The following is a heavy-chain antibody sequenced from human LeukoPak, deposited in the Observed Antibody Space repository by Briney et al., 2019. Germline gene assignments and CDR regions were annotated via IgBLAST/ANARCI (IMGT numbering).Heavy chain of an antibody. J-gene: IGHJ4*02. CDR1: GGSISIYY. CDR2: IHHSGST. Sequence: PSETLSLTCTVSGGSISIYYWSWIRQTPGKGLEWIGYIHHSGSTNYNPSLKSRVTISLDTSKNQFSLNLRSVTDADTAVCYCARRYFGTGSRWSRYYFDLWGQGTLVTVSS. D-gene: IGHD3-10*01. V-gene: IGHV4-59*08. CDR3: ARRYFGTGSRWSRYYFDL.